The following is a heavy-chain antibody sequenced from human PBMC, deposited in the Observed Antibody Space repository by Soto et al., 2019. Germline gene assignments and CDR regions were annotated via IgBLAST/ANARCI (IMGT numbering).Heavy chain of an antibody. CDR1: GGSISSSSYY. CDR3: ARRTVNLLHYDILTGSFDP. Sequence: PSETLSLTCTVSGGSISSSSYYWGWIRQPPGKGLEWIGSIYYSGSTYYNPSLKSRVTISVDTSKNQFSLKLSSVTAADTAVYYCARRTVNLLHYDILTGSFDPWGQGTLVTVSS. D-gene: IGHD3-9*01. V-gene: IGHV4-39*01. J-gene: IGHJ5*02. CDR2: IYYSGST.